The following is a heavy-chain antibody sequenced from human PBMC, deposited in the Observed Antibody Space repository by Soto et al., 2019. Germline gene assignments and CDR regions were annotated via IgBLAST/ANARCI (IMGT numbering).Heavy chain of an antibody. V-gene: IGHV1-18*01. Sequence: QVQLVQSGAEVKKPGASVKVSCKASGYTFTNFGISWVRQAPGQGLEWMGWISAYNGNTNYSQSFQGRVTMPTDTTTSTAYMELRRLRSAETAVYYCARGGIPIDYCGQGTLVTVSS. CDR1: GYTFTNFG. CDR2: ISAYNGNT. CDR3: ARGGIPIDY. D-gene: IGHD3-16*01. J-gene: IGHJ4*02.